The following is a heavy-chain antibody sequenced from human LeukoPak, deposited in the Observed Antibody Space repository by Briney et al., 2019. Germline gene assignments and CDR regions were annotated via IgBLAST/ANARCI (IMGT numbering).Heavy chain of an antibody. CDR3: AKTAAMGNNWFDP. D-gene: IGHD6-13*01. J-gene: IGHJ5*02. CDR2: LSISGGGT. V-gene: IGHV3-23*01. CDR1: GFTLTSYA. Sequence: PGGSLRLSCAASGFTLTSYAMNWVRQAPGKGLEWVSTLSISGGGTFYADSVKGRFTISRDNSKNTLYLQMNTLRAEDTAAYYCAKTAAMGNNWFDPWGQGTLVTVSS.